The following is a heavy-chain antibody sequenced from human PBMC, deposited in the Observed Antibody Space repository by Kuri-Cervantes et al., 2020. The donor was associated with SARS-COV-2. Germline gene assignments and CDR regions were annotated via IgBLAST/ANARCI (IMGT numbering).Heavy chain of an antibody. Sequence: GGSLRLSCAASEFTFSRYGIHWVRQAPGKGLQWVAFIGYDGSDKYYADSVKGRFTISRDNSKNTLYLQMNSLRPEDTAVYYCAKDDGGSFGLFDNWGQGILVTVSS. D-gene: IGHD1-26*01. J-gene: IGHJ4*02. V-gene: IGHV3-30*02. CDR3: AKDDGGSFGLFDN. CDR2: IGYDGSDK. CDR1: EFTFSRYG.